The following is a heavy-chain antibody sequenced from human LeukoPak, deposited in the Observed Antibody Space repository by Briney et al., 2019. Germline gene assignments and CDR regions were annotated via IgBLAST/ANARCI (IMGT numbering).Heavy chain of an antibody. Sequence: GGSLRLSCSASGFTFSNAWMNWVRQAPGKGLEWVSYITSSGGSTIYYADSVKGRFTISRDNAKNSLYLQMNSLRAEDTAVYYCARGGYCSGATCYSLNAFDIWGQGTMVTVSS. J-gene: IGHJ3*02. V-gene: IGHV3-48*04. CDR2: ITSSGGSTI. CDR3: ARGGYCSGATCYSLNAFDI. CDR1: GFTFSNAW. D-gene: IGHD2-2*03.